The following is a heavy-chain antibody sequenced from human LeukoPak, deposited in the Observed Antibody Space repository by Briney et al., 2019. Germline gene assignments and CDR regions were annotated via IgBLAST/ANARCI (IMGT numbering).Heavy chain of an antibody. CDR2: IIPVFDVT. Sequence: SVKVSCKASGGXFSNYAIIWVRQAPGQGLEWMGRIIPVFDVTNYAQRFQGRVTMTADKSTGTAYMELNSLRSEDTAVYFCARGDLHFDYWGQGTLVTVSS. CDR3: ARGDLHFDY. V-gene: IGHV1-69*04. CDR1: GGXFSNYA. J-gene: IGHJ4*02.